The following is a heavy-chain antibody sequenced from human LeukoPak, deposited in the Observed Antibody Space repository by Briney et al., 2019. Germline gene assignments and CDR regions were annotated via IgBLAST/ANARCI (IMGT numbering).Heavy chain of an antibody. CDR3: ARGGNWNDGFNI. CDR2: MYHSGSP. J-gene: IGHJ3*02. CDR1: SGSISSGGHY. D-gene: IGHD1-1*01. Sequence: SETLSLTCTVSSGSISSGGHYWTWIRQPPGKGLEWIGYMYHSGSPYYNPSLKSRVTISVDRSRDHFSLELISVTAADTAVYYCARGGNWNDGFNIWGQGTSVTVSS. V-gene: IGHV4-30-2*01.